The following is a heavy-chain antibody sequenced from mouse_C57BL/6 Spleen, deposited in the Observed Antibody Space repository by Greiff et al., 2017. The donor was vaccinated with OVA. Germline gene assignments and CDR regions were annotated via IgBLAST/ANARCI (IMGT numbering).Heavy chain of an antibody. Sequence: QVQLQQSGAELARPGASVKMSCKASGYTFTSYTMHWVKQRPGQGLEWIGYINPSSGYTKYNQKFKDKATLTAAQSYSTASMQLSSLPSEDSSVFNRARWGTDQATWWAYWGQGTLVTVAA. V-gene: IGHV1-4*01. J-gene: IGHJ3*01. D-gene: IGHD3-2*02. CDR1: GYTFTSYT. CDR2: INPSSGYT. CDR3: ARWGTDQATWWAY.